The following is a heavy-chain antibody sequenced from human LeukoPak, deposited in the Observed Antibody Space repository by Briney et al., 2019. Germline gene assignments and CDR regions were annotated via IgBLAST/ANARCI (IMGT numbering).Heavy chain of an antibody. CDR1: GESFSGYY. CDR3: ARGQFWRGSEIRV. V-gene: IGHV4-34*01. Sequence: PSETLSLTCRVDGESFSGYYWIWIRQPPGKGLEWIGEINHSGSTNYNPSLKSRVTLSVDTSKSQFSLKVTSVTAADTAIYYCARGQFWRGSEIRVWGQGTLVTVSS. D-gene: IGHD1-26*01. J-gene: IGHJ4*02. CDR2: INHSGST.